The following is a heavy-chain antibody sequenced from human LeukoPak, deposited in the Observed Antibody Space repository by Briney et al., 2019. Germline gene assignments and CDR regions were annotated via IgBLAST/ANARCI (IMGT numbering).Heavy chain of an antibody. V-gene: IGHV3-20*04. CDR2: INWNGGST. D-gene: IGHD1-26*01. J-gene: IGHJ1*01. Sequence: GGSLRLSCAASGFTFDDYGMSWVRQAPGKGLEWVSGINWNGGSTGYADSVKGRFTISRDNAKNSLYLQMNSVRAEDTAVYYCVRDSGSSYGYYFLHWGQGTLVTVSS. CDR1: GFTFDDYG. CDR3: VRDSGSSYGYYFLH.